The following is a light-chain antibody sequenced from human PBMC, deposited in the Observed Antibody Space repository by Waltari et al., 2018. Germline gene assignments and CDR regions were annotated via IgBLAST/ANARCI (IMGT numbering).Light chain of an antibody. CDR1: QTIRGS. V-gene: IGKV3-20*01. J-gene: IGKJ1*01. CDR3: QHYVRLPVT. Sequence: EIVLTQSPDTLSLSPGERATLSYRTSQTIRGSLAWYQQKPGQAPRLLIYGASSRAAGIPDRFSGSGSGTDFSLTISRLEPEDFAVYYCQHYVRLPVTFGRGTKVEIK. CDR2: GAS.